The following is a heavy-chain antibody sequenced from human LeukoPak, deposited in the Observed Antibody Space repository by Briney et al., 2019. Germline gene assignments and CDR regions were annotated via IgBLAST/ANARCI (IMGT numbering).Heavy chain of an antibody. CDR2: INHSGST. Sequence: SETLSLTCAVYGGSFSGYYWSWIRQPPGKGLEWIGEINHSGSTNYNPSLKSRVTISVDTSKNQFSLKLSSVTAADTAVYYCARDIVVVTAIPPFRYYYYGMDVWGQGTTVTVSS. CDR3: ARDIVVVTAIPPFRYYYYGMDV. J-gene: IGHJ6*02. CDR1: GGSFSGYY. V-gene: IGHV4-34*01. D-gene: IGHD2-21*02.